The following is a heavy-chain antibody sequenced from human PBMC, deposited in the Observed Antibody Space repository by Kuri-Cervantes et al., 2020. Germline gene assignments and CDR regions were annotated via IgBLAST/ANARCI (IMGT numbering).Heavy chain of an antibody. CDR1: GYTFTSYG. CDR2: ISAYNGNT. CDR3: ARYGSGSYYNGFDDAFDI. V-gene: IGHV1-18*01. Sequence: ASVKVSCKASGYTFTSYGISWVRQAPGQGLEWMGWISAYNGNTNYAQKLQGRVTMTTDTSTSTAYMELRSLRSDDTAVYYCARYGSGSYYNGFDDAFDIWGQGTMVTVSS. D-gene: IGHD3-10*01. J-gene: IGHJ3*02.